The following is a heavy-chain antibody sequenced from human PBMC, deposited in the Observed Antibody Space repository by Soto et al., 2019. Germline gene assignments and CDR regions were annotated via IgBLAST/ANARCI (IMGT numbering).Heavy chain of an antibody. CDR3: AKDRRQSTGWYP. V-gene: IGHV3-23*01. CDR2: IGRSGGST. Sequence: GGSLRLSCAASGFTFSSYAMSWVRQAPGKGLQWVSGIGRSGGSTNYADSVKGRFTISRDNSKNTLYLRMNSLKADDTAVYFCAKDRRQSTGWYPWGQGTVVTVSS. J-gene: IGHJ5*02. D-gene: IGHD6-19*01. CDR1: GFTFSSYA.